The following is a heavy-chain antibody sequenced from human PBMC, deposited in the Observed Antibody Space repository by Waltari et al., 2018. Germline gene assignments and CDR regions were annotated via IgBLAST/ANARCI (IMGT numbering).Heavy chain of an antibody. CDR3: ARDRDSSSGTLDY. D-gene: IGHD6-6*01. J-gene: IGHJ4*02. Sequence: QVQLVQSGAEVKKPGSSVKVSCKASGGTFSSYAISWVRQAPGQGLEWMGGIIPILGTANYAQKFQGRVTITTDESTSTAYMELSSLRSEDTAVYYCARDRDSSSGTLDYWGQGTLVTVSS. CDR2: IIPILGTA. V-gene: IGHV1-69*05. CDR1: GGTFSSYA.